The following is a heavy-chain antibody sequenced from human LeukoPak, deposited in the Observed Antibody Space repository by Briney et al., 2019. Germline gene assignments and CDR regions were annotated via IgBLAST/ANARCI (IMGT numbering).Heavy chain of an antibody. Sequence: SETLSLTCTVSGGSISSYYWSWIRQPPGKGLEWIGYIYYSGSTNYNPSLKSRVTISVDTSKNQFSLKLSSVTAADTAVYYGVAAAEMSWFDPWGQGTLVTVSS. V-gene: IGHV4-59*12. CDR2: IYYSGST. J-gene: IGHJ5*02. D-gene: IGHD6-13*01. CDR1: GGSISSYY. CDR3: VAAAEMSWFDP.